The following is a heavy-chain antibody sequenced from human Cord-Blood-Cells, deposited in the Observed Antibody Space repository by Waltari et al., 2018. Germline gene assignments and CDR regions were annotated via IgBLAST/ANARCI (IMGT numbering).Heavy chain of an antibody. J-gene: IGHJ3*02. Sequence: QVQLVESGGGVVQPGGSLRLSCAASGFTFSSYGMHWVRQAPGKGLGWVAFIRYDGSKKYYADSVKGRFTISRDNSKNTLYLQMNSLRAEDTAVYYCAKVYGSGSYDAFDIWGQGTMVTVSS. CDR2: IRYDGSKK. V-gene: IGHV3-30*02. CDR3: AKVYGSGSYDAFDI. D-gene: IGHD3-10*01. CDR1: GFTFSSYG.